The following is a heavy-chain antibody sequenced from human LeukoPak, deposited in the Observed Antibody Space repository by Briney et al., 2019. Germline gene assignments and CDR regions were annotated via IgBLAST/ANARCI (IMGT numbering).Heavy chain of an antibody. CDR1: GFTFDDYG. CDR2: INWNGDST. D-gene: IGHD3-16*02. V-gene: IGHV3-20*04. J-gene: IGHJ6*03. Sequence: GGSLRLSCAASGFTFDDYGMSWVRQAPGKGLEWVSDINWNGDSTGYADSVKGRFAISRDNAKNSLYLQMNSLRAEDTALYYCARRESSYQNYYYYYHMDVWGKGTTVTVSS. CDR3: ARRESSYQNYYYYYHMDV.